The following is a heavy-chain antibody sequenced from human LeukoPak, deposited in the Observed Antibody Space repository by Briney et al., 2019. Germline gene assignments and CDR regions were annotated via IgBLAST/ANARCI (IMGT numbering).Heavy chain of an antibody. CDR3: AKEYYGGNSNYYYGMDV. CDR1: GFTFDDYA. Sequence: GGSLRLSCAASGFTFDDYAMHWVRQAPGKGLEWVSGISWNSGSIGYADSVKGRFTISRDNAKNPLYLQMNSLRAEDTALYYCAKEYYGGNSNYYYGMDVWGQGTTVTVSS. D-gene: IGHD4-23*01. J-gene: IGHJ6*02. CDR2: ISWNSGSI. V-gene: IGHV3-9*01.